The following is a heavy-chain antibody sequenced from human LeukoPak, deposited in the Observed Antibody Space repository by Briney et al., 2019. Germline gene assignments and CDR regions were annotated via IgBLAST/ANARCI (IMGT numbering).Heavy chain of an antibody. CDR2: IYYSGST. CDR3: VRLDGVTLEDY. D-gene: IGHD3-3*01. Sequence: SETLSLTCTVSSGSIGRSSYYWGWIRRPPGKGLEWIGNIYYSGSTNYNPSLKSRVTISVETSKNQFSLKLSSVTAADTAVYYCVRLDGVTLEDYWGQGTLVTVSS. J-gene: IGHJ4*02. CDR1: SGSIGRSSYY. V-gene: IGHV4-39*07.